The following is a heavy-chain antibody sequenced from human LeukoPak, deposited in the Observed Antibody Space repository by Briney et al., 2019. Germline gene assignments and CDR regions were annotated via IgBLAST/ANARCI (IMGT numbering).Heavy chain of an antibody. D-gene: IGHD2-21*02. CDR2: ISYDGSNK. V-gene: IGHV3-30-3*01. CDR3: AKDGGSCFSLDCSEEGDY. J-gene: IGHJ4*02. CDR1: GFTFSSYA. Sequence: QAGGSLRLSCAASGFTFSSYAMHWVRQAPGKGLEWVAVISYDGSNKYYADSVKGRFTISRDNSKNTLYLQMDSLRVEDTARYYCAKDGGSCFSLDCSEEGDYWGQGTLVTVSS.